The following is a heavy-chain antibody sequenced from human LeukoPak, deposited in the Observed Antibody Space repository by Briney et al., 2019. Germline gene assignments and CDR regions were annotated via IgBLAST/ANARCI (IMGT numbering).Heavy chain of an antibody. V-gene: IGHV3-23*01. CDR3: ARVHWDFDY. CDR2: ISGSGEST. J-gene: IGHJ4*02. Sequence: PGGSLRLSCAASGFTFSNYAITWIRQAPGKGLEWVSEISGSGESTYYGDSVKGRITISRDNSKNTLYLQMNSLRAGDTAVYYCARVHWDFDYWGQGTLVTVSS. CDR1: GFTFSNYA. D-gene: IGHD7-27*01.